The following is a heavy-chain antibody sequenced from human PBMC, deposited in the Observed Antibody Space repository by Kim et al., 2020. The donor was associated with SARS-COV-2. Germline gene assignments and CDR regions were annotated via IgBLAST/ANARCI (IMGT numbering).Heavy chain of an antibody. CDR2: ISSSSSYT. CDR3: ARLQEDIVVVPAAIPYYYYGMDV. D-gene: IGHD2-2*01. J-gene: IGHJ6*02. CDR1: GFTFSDYY. V-gene: IGHV3-11*03. Sequence: GGSLRLSCAASGFTFSDYYMSWIRQAPGKGLEWVSYISSSSSYTNYADSVKGRFTISRDNAKNSLYLQMNSLRAEDTAVYYCARLQEDIVVVPAAIPYYYYGMDVWGQGTTVTVSS.